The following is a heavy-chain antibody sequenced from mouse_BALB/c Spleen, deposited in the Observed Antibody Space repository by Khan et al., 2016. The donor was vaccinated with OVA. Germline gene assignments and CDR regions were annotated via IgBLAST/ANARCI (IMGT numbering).Heavy chain of an antibody. CDR3: ARTDYYGSSYYFDY. V-gene: IGHV1S135*01. D-gene: IGHD1-1*01. CDR1: GYSFTDYN. CDR2: IDPYNGGT. J-gene: IGHJ2*01. Sequence: VQLQQSGPELVKPGASVKVSCKASGYSFTDYNMFWVKQSHGKSLEWIGYIDPYNGGTSYNQKFKGKTTLTVDKSSSTAFMHLSSLPSEDSAVFYSARTDYYGSSYYFDYWGQGTTLTVSS.